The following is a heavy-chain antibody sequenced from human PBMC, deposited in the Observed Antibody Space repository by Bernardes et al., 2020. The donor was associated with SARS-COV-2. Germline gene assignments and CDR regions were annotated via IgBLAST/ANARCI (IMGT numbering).Heavy chain of an antibody. CDR2: ISYTGIS. Sequence: LSLTCTVSGDSISSSTYYWGWIRQPPGRGLEWIGSISYTGISYYTPSLKSRVTISVDMSKNQFSLKMSSVTAADTAVYYCARHRNYDYWSGYYGYFDLWGRGTLVTVSS. CDR1: GDSISSSTYY. V-gene: IGHV4-39*01. D-gene: IGHD3-3*01. CDR3: ARHRNYDYWSGYYGYFDL. J-gene: IGHJ2*01.